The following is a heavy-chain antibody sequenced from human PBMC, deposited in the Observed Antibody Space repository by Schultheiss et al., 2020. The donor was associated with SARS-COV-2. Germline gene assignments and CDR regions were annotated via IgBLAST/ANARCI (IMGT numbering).Heavy chain of an antibody. CDR1: GGSVSSGSYY. V-gene: IGHV4-61*01. CDR3: ARATTVTTFFYDYYGMDV. CDR2: INHSGTT. D-gene: IGHD4-11*01. Sequence: SETLSLTCTVSGGSVSSGSYYWSWIRQPPGRGLEWIGEINHSGTTNYNPSLKSRVTMSVDTSKNQFSLKLSSVTAADTAVYYCARATTVTTFFYDYYGMDVWGQGTTVTVSS. J-gene: IGHJ6*02.